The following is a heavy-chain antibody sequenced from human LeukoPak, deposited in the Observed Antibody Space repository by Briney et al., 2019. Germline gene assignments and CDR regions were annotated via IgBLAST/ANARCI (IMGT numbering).Heavy chain of an antibody. CDR1: GFTFNTYA. Sequence: GGSLRLSCEASGFTFNTYAMHWVRQAPGKGLEWVAVTSHDGGKKYYADSVKGRFSISRDNSKNTLYLQMNSLRAEDTAVYYCAKDLVSLTMIVVALDYWGQGTLVTVSS. V-gene: IGHV3-30*18. CDR2: TSHDGGKK. CDR3: AKDLVSLTMIVVALDY. D-gene: IGHD3-22*01. J-gene: IGHJ4*02.